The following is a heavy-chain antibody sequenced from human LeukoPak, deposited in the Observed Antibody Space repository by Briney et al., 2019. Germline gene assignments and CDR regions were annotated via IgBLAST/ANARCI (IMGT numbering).Heavy chain of an antibody. CDR1: GFTFSSYA. D-gene: IGHD2-2*01. CDR2: ISYDGSNK. V-gene: IGHV3-30-3*01. CDR3: ARGGVVVVPAANRFCFDP. Sequence: PGGSLRLSCAASGFTFSSYAMHWVRQAPGKGLEWVAVISYDGSNKYYADSVKGRFTISRDNSKNTLYLQMNSLRAEDTAVYYCARGGVVVVPAANRFCFDPWGQGTLVTVSS. J-gene: IGHJ5*02.